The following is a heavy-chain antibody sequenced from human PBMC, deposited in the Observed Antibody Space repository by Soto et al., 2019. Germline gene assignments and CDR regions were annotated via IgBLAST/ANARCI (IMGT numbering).Heavy chain of an antibody. CDR1: GFTFSGYA. CDR3: AKNRGRVTTPWHFDY. V-gene: IGHV3-23*01. D-gene: IGHD4-17*01. CDR2: IHGGGSSA. Sequence: EVQLLESGGDLVQPGRSLRLSCAASGFTFSGYAMSWVRQAPGKGLEWVSFIHGGGSSAYYADSVKGRFTISRDNSKNPLYLKMSRLSGEDTAVYYGAKNRGRVTTPWHFDYWGQGTMVTVSS. J-gene: IGHJ4*02.